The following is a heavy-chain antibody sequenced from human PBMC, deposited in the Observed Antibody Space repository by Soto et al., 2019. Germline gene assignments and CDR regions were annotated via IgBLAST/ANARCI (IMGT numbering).Heavy chain of an antibody. J-gene: IGHJ4*02. D-gene: IGHD1-1*01. CDR3: ARGRYGYY. Sequence: QVHLVQSGAEVKKPGASVKVYCKGSGYTFTSYGITWVRQAAGQGVEWMGWISAHNGNTSYAQKLQRRVTVIRDQPTSTAYMELRSQRSDGTSVYYFARGRYGYYWGQGALVTVSS. V-gene: IGHV1-18*01. CDR1: GYTFTSYG. CDR2: ISAHNGNT.